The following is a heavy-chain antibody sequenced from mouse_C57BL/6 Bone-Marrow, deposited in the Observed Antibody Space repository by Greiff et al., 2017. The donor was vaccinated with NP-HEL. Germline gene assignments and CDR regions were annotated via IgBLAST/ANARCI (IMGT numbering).Heavy chain of an antibody. J-gene: IGHJ4*01. CDR3: APIYDGYYEGYYAMDY. Sequence: VKLMESGPGLVAPSQSLSITCTVSGFSLTSYAISWVRQPPGKGLEWLGVIWTGGGTNYNSALKSRLSISKDNSKSQVFLKMNSLQTDDTARYYCAPIYDGYYEGYYAMDYWGQGTSVTVSS. V-gene: IGHV2-9-1*01. CDR2: IWTGGGT. CDR1: GFSLTSYA. D-gene: IGHD2-3*01.